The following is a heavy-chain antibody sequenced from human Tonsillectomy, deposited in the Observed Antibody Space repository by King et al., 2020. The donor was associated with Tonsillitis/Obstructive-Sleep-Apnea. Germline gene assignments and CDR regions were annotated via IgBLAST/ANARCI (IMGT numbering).Heavy chain of an antibody. CDR3: AKGTDYCSSTSCYGYYYMDV. J-gene: IGHJ6*03. D-gene: IGHD2-2*01. Sequence: VQLVESGGGLVQPGGSRRLSCAASGFTFSSYAMSWVRQDPGKGLEWGSAISGGGGRTYYADSVKGRFTISRNNTKNTLYLQMNSLRAEDTAVYYCAKGTDYCSSTSCYGYYYMDVWGKGTTVTVSS. V-gene: IGHV3-23*04. CDR2: ISGGGGRT. CDR1: GFTFSSYA.